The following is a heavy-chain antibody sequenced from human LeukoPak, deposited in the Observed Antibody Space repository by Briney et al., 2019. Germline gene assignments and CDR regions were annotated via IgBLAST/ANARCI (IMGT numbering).Heavy chain of an antibody. D-gene: IGHD3/OR15-3a*01. CDR2: MRYDGSNK. V-gene: IGHV3-30*02. J-gene: IGHJ2*01. CDR1: GFTFSSYG. CDR3: AKDVSIFGPYWYFDL. Sequence: GGSLRLSCAASGFTFSSYGMHWVRRAPGKGLEWVAFMRYDGSNKYYADSVKGRFTISRDNSKNTLYLQMNSLRAEDTAVYYCAKDVSIFGPYWYFDLWGRGTLVTVSS.